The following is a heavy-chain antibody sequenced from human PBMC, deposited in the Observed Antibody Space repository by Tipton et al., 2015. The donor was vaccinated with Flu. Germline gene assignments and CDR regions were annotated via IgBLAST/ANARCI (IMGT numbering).Heavy chain of an antibody. CDR3: ARVSAVGMWDDPNWFDP. J-gene: IGHJ5*02. V-gene: IGHV4-59*01. Sequence: TLSLTCSVSGASITGYYWTWIRQPPGRGLEWIASIYNGGNTNYNSALRSRVTISLDTSKKEVSLRVTSLTAADTAHYYCARVSAVGMWDDPNWFDPWGQGILVTVSS. CDR1: GASITGYY. D-gene: IGHD1-26*01. CDR2: IYNGGNT.